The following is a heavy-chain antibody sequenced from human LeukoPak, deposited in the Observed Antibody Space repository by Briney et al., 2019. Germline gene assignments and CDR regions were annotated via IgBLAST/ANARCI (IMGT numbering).Heavy chain of an antibody. CDR2: IYTSGST. CDR3: ARDTAAAGRPGYFQH. CDR1: GGSISSYY. J-gene: IGHJ1*01. V-gene: IGHV4-4*07. D-gene: IGHD6-13*01. Sequence: PSETLSLTCTVSGGSISSYYWSWIRQPAGKGLEWIGRIYTSGSTNYNPSLKSRVTISVDTSKNQFSLKLSSVTAADTAVYYCARDTAAAGRPGYFQHWGQGTLVTVSS.